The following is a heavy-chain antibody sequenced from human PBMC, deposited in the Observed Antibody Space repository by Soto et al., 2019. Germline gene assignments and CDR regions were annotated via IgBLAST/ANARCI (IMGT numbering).Heavy chain of an antibody. Sequence: APVKVSCKASGYTFSGDYIHWMRQAPGQGLQWMGWINPKTGGTNYAHNFQDWVTMTRDTSIDTAYMELSSIKFDDTAVYYCAXGTSTICYNCYYYGLDVWGQGTAVTVSS. CDR3: AXGTSTICYNCYYYGLDV. CDR2: INPKTGGT. V-gene: IGHV1-2*04. CDR1: GYTFSGDY. D-gene: IGHD2-2*02. J-gene: IGHJ6*02.